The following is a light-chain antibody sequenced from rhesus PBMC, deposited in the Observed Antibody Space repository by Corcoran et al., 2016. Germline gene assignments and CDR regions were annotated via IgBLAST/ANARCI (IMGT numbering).Light chain of an antibody. CDR3: CSYRRGTTFV. CDR2: DVS. V-gene: IGLV2S9*01. J-gene: IGLJ6*01. Sequence: QSALTQPPSVSKSLGQSVTISCTGTSSDIGGYNDVSWYQQHPGTAPRLLIYDVSKRPSGVSDRFSGSKSGYTASLTISGLQAEDEADYYCCSYRRGTTFVFGSGTKLTVL. CDR1: SSDIGGYND.